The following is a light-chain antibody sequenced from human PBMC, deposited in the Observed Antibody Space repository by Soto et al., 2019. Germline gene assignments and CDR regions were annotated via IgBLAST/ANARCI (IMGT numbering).Light chain of an antibody. V-gene: IGKV1-5*01. CDR1: QSISNW. Sequence: DIQMTQSPSSLSASVGDRVTITCRASQSISNWLAWYQQKPGKAPKLLIYDASTFESGVPSRFSGGGFGTDFTLTISSLQPDDFATYYCQQYSSYSTFGQGTKVEMK. J-gene: IGKJ1*01. CDR3: QQYSSYST. CDR2: DAS.